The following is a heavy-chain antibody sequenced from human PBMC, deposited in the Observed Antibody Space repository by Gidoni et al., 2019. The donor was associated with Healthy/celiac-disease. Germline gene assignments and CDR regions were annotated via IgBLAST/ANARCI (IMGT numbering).Heavy chain of an antibody. CDR3: ARHGMNYYGSAPFDY. CDR1: VGSISSSSYY. Sequence: QLQLQESGPGLVKPSETLSLPCTVSVGSISSSSYYWGWIRQPPGKGLEWIGSIYYSGSTYYNPSLKSRVTISVDTSKNQFSLKLSSVTAADTAVYYCARHGMNYYGSAPFDYWGQGTLVTVSS. J-gene: IGHJ4*02. D-gene: IGHD3-10*01. CDR2: IYYSGST. V-gene: IGHV4-39*01.